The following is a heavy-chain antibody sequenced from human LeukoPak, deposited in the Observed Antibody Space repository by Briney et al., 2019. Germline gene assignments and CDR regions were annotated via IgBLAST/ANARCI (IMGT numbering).Heavy chain of an antibody. D-gene: IGHD3-10*01. V-gene: IGHV3-30*02. CDR3: ANDHSTYYYGSGSHQFDY. Sequence: QPGGSLRLSCAASGFTFSSYGMHWVRQAPGKGLEWVAFIRYDGSNKYYADSVKGRFTISRDNSKNTLYPQMNSLRAEDTAVYYCANDHSTYYYGSGSHQFDYWGQGTPVTVSS. CDR1: GFTFSSYG. J-gene: IGHJ4*02. CDR2: IRYDGSNK.